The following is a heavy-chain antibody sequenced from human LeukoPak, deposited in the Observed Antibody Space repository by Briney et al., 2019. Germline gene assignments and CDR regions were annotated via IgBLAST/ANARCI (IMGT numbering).Heavy chain of an antibody. D-gene: IGHD3-10*01. J-gene: IGHJ4*02. CDR2: FDPEDGET. CDR1: GYTLTELS. Sequence: ASVKVSCKVSGYTLTELSMHWVRQAPGKGLEWMGGFDPEDGETTYAQKFQGRVTMTEDTSTDTAYMELSSLRSEDTAVYYCATGIDYYGSGSYEFDYWGQGTLVTVSS. V-gene: IGHV1-24*01. CDR3: ATGIDYYGSGSYEFDY.